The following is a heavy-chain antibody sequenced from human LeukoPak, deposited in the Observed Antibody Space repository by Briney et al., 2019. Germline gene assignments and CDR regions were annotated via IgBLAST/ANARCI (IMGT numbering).Heavy chain of an antibody. CDR2: IYNNERA. V-gene: IGHV4-59*01. CDR3: ARDRSLRY. Sequence: SETLSLTCTVSGGSISSYYWSWIRQPPGKGLEWIGYIYNNERANYNPSLKSRVAISVDTSENQLSLKLSSVTAADTAVYYCARDRSLRYWGQGTLVTVPS. D-gene: IGHD3-16*01. CDR1: GGSISSYY. J-gene: IGHJ4*02.